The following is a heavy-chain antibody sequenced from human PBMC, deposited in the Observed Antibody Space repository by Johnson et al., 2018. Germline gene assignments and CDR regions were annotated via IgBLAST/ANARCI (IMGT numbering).Heavy chain of an antibody. CDR3: VRLWLLEGKYYYYYGMDV. D-gene: IGHD2-21*02. CDR1: GFTFDDYA. CDR2: ISWNSGSI. J-gene: IGHJ6*02. V-gene: IGHV3-9*01. Sequence: VQLVQSGGGLVQXGRSLRLSCAASGFTFDDYAMRWVRQAPGKGLEWVSGISWNSGSIAYADSVKGRFTISRDNAENSLYLQMNSLRAEDTAVYYSVRLWLLEGKYYYYYGMDVWGQGTTVTVSS.